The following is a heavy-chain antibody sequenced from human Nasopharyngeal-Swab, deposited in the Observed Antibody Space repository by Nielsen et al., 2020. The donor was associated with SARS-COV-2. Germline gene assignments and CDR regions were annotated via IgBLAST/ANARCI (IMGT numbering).Heavy chain of an antibody. CDR3: ARGHYGLDV. J-gene: IGHJ6*02. CDR2: ITSSSATK. Sequence: GESLKISCAASGFIFSDYSMDWVRQAPGKGLGWVSYITSSSATKYYADSVKGRFTVSRDNAKNLLYLQMSSMRDEDTAVYYCARGHYGLDVWGQGTTVTVSS. V-gene: IGHV3-48*02. CDR1: GFIFSDYS.